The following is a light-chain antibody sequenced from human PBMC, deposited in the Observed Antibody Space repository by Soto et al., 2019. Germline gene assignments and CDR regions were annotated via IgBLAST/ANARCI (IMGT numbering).Light chain of an antibody. CDR3: SSYTTSSTLV. CDR1: SSDVGGDHY. J-gene: IGLJ3*02. CDR2: EVS. V-gene: IGLV2-14*01. Sequence: QSALTQPASVSGSPGQSITISCTGLSSDVGGDHYVSWYQQHPGKAPQLMIYEVSNRPSGVSNRFSGSKSGNTASLTISGLQAEDEADYYCSSYTTSSTLVFGGGTKLTVL.